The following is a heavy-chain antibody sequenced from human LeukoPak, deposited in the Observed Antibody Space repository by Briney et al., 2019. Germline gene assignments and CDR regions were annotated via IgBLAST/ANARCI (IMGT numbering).Heavy chain of an antibody. D-gene: IGHD1-26*01. CDR3: AKDLATTKPRYYYYGMDV. J-gene: IGHJ6*02. CDR2: IIPIFGTA. V-gene: IGHV1-69*13. Sequence: SVKVSCKASGGTFSSYAISWVRQAPGQGLEWMGGIIPIFGTANYAQKFQGRVTITADESTSTAYMELSSLRSDDTAVYYCAKDLATTKPRYYYYGMDVWGQGTTVTVSS. CDR1: GGTFSSYA.